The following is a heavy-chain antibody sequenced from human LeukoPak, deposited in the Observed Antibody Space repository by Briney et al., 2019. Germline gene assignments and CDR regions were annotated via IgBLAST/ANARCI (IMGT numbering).Heavy chain of an antibody. D-gene: IGHD3-22*01. Sequence: GGSLGLSCAASGFTFSSYSMNWVRQAPGKGLEWVSYISSSSSTIYYADSVKGRFTISRDNAKNSLYLQMNSLRAEDTAVYYCARDNDYYDSSGPTYFQHWGQGTLVTVSS. CDR2: ISSSSSTI. CDR3: ARDNDYYDSSGPTYFQH. CDR1: GFTFSSYS. V-gene: IGHV3-48*01. J-gene: IGHJ1*01.